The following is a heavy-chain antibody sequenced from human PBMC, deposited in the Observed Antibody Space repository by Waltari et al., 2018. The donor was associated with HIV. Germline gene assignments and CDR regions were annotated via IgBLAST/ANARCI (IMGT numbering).Heavy chain of an antibody. D-gene: IGHD3-10*01. V-gene: IGHV4-34*01. CDR1: GGSFSGYY. Sequence: QVQLQQWGAGLLKSSETLSLTCAVYGGSFSGYYWSLIRQPPGKGLEWIGEIYHSGSTNYNPSLKSRVTISVDTSKNQFSLKLSSVTAADTAVYYCARGRWTMVRGVIQAYYYYYGMDVWGQGTTVTVSS. CDR2: IYHSGST. J-gene: IGHJ6*02. CDR3: ARGRWTMVRGVIQAYYYYYGMDV.